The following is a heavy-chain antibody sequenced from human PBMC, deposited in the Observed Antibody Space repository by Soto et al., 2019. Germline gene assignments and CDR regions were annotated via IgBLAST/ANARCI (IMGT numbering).Heavy chain of an antibody. Sequence: GASVKVSCKASGGTFSSYAISWVRQAPGQGLEWMGGIIPIFGTANYAQKFQGRVTITADESTSTAYMELSSLRSEDTAVYYCARERKQQLVLGYFDYSGQRTLVTVSS. V-gene: IGHV1-69*13. CDR1: GGTFSSYA. D-gene: IGHD6-13*01. CDR3: ARERKQQLVLGYFDY. CDR2: IIPIFGTA. J-gene: IGHJ4*02.